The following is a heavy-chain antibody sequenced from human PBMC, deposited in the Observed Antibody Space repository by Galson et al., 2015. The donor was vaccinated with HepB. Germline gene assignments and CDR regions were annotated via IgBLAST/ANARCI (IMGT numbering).Heavy chain of an antibody. Sequence: SVKVSCKASGYTFTSYDINWVRQATGQGLEWMGWMNPNSGNTGYAQKFQGRVTMTRNTSISTAYMELSSLRSEDTAVYYCVTPITIFGVVFDYWGQGTLVTVSS. J-gene: IGHJ4*02. CDR1: GYTFTSYD. CDR3: VTPITIFGVVFDY. CDR2: MNPNSGNT. D-gene: IGHD3-3*01. V-gene: IGHV1-8*01.